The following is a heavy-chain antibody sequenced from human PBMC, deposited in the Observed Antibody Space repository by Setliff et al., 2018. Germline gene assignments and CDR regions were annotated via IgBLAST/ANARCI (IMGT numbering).Heavy chain of an antibody. CDR1: GYTFTTYY. D-gene: IGHD1-26*01. V-gene: IGHV1-46*01. CDR3: ARVSRTIVGARGFDY. CDR2: IDPGDGST. J-gene: IGHJ4*02. Sequence: ASVKVSCKASGYTFTTYYMHWVRQAPGQGLEWMGVIDPGDGSTIYAQKFQGRVTITADESTSTAYMELSSLRSEDTAVYYCARVSRTIVGARGFDYWGQGTLVTVSS.